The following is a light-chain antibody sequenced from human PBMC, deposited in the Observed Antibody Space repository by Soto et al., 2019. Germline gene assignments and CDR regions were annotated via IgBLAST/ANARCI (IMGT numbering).Light chain of an antibody. Sequence: DIRLTQSPSFLSASVGDRVTISCRASQDITTYLAWYQQKPGKAPYLLIYAASILQSGVPSRFSGSGSGKEFTLTISSLQPEDFATSYCQQLNTYLMYSFGQGTKLEIK. J-gene: IGKJ2*03. V-gene: IGKV1-9*01. CDR2: AAS. CDR3: QQLNTYLMYS. CDR1: QDITTY.